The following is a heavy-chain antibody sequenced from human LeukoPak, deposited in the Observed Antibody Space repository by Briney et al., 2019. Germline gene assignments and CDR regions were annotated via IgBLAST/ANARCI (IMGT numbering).Heavy chain of an antibody. CDR2: INHSGNT. J-gene: IGHJ4*02. Sequence: SSETLSLTCAVYSGSFSGYFWSWIRQPPGKGLEYIGEINHSGNTGYNPSLKSRLIISVDTSKNQFSLNLYSVTAADTAVYYCARKTVSTGVDYWGQGTLVTVSA. D-gene: IGHD5/OR15-5a*01. CDR1: SGSFSGYF. V-gene: IGHV4-34*01. CDR3: ARKTVSTGVDY.